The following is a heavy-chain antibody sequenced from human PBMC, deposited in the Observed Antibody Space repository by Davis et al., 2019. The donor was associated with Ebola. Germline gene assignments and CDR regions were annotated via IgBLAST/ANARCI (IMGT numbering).Heavy chain of an antibody. CDR2: INQDGSEE. CDR3: ARHGPGSFPI. D-gene: IGHD3-10*01. V-gene: IGHV3-7*03. CDR1: GFTFSNFW. Sequence: GESLKISCAVSGFTFSNFWMTWVRQAPGKGLEWVANINQDGSEENYVDSVRGRFTISRDNTQNTLYLQMNSLRVDDTAVYYCARHGPGSFPIWGQGTMVTVSS. J-gene: IGHJ3*02.